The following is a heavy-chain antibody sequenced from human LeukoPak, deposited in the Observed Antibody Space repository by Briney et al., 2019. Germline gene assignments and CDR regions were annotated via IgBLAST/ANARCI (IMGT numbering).Heavy chain of an antibody. CDR2: IKSKTDGGTT. V-gene: IGHV3-15*01. Sequence: GGSLRLSCAASGFTFSSYAMSWVRQAPGKGLEWVGRIKSKTDGGTTDYAAPVKGRFTISRDDSKNTLYLQMSSLKTEDTAVYYCTTADSGTFDYWGQGTLVTVSS. D-gene: IGHD5-12*01. J-gene: IGHJ4*02. CDR3: TTADSGTFDY. CDR1: GFTFSSYA.